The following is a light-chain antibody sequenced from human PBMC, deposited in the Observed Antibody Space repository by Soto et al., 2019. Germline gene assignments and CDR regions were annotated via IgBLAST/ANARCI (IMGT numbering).Light chain of an antibody. J-gene: IGKJ1*01. CDR3: QQHVSSPLT. CDR1: QSISSW. V-gene: IGKV1-5*01. CDR2: DAS. Sequence: DIQITDSASTLSASVGDRVTITCRASQSISSWLAWYQQKPGKAPKLLIYDASSLESGVPSRFSGSGSGTEFTLTISRLEPEDFALYYCQQHVSSPLTFGQGTKVDIK.